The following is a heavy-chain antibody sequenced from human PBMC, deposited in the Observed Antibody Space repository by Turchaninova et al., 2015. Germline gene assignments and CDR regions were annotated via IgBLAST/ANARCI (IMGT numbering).Heavy chain of an antibody. CDR1: GFTFSDYG. V-gene: IGHV3-30*18. Sequence: QVQLVESGGGVVQPGRSLRLSCAASGFTFSDYGMHWVCQAPGMGLVGGAVIACDGRNKNSANSVKSRFTISIDKSKNTLDLQMNSLGAEGTAVYHCAKDLGGDYDSSGYTDACDIWGQGTMVTVSS. D-gene: IGHD3-22*01. CDR3: AKDLGGDYDSSGYTDACDI. CDR2: IACDGRNK. J-gene: IGHJ3*02.